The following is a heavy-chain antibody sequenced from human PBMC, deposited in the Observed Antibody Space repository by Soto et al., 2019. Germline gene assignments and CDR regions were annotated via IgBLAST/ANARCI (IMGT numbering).Heavy chain of an antibody. Sequence: EVQLVESGGGLVKPGGSLRLSCAASGFTFSSYSMNWVRQAPGKGLEWVSSISSSSSYIYYADSVKGRFTISRDNAKNSLYLQMNSLRAEDTAVYYCARDGDDCSSTSCYYYYYYYMDVWGKGTTVTVSS. D-gene: IGHD2-2*01. CDR3: ARDGDDCSSTSCYYYYYYYMDV. J-gene: IGHJ6*03. V-gene: IGHV3-21*01. CDR2: ISSSSSYI. CDR1: GFTFSSYS.